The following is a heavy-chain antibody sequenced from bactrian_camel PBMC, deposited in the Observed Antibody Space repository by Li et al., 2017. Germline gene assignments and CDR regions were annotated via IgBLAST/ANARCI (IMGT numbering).Heavy chain of an antibody. D-gene: IGHD6*01. CDR1: GSIVSTMC. CDR2: FGSPGRT. Sequence: HVQMVESGGGSVQAGRSLRLSCASSGSIVSTMCMAWFRQAPGKDREGVGFFGSPGRTTVADSVKGRFTISKENARNTLYLQMNSLKPEDTAMYYCAASGSFGGCWSSRAILGTYAYWGQGTQVTVS. J-gene: IGHJ4*01. CDR3: AASGSFGGCWSSRAILGTYAY. V-gene: IGHV3S53*01.